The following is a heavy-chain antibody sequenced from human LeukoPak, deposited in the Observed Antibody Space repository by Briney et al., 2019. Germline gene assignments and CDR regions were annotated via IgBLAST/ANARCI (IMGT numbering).Heavy chain of an antibody. V-gene: IGHV4-59*01. CDR1: GGSISSYS. D-gene: IGHD4-23*01. CDR3: ARDRNSGFDY. CDR2: THYSGST. Sequence: SETLSLTCTVSGGSISSYSWSWIRQPPGKGLEWIGYTHYSGSTNYNPSLKSRVTISVDTSKNQFSLTLNSVTAADTAVYYCARDRNSGFDYWGQGTLVTVSS. J-gene: IGHJ4*02.